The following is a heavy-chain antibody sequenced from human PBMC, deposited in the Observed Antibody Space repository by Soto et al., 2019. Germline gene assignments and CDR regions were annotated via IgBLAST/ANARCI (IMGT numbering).Heavy chain of an antibody. Sequence: SETLSLTCTVSGGSISSGDYYWSWIRQPPGKGLEWIGYIYYSGRTYYNPSLKSRVTISVDTSKNQFSLKLSSVTAADTAVYYCARVPGVATMENWFDPWGQGTLVTVSS. V-gene: IGHV4-30-4*01. J-gene: IGHJ5*02. CDR3: ARVPGVATMENWFDP. CDR1: GGSISSGDYY. CDR2: IYYSGRT. D-gene: IGHD5-12*01.